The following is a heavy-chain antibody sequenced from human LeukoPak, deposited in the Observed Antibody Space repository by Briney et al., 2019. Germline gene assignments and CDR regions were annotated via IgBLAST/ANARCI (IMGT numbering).Heavy chain of an antibody. V-gene: IGHV1-46*01. J-gene: IGHJ4*02. Sequence: ASVNVSCTASGYTFTSYYMYSLRQAPGHGREWMGIINPSGGSTSCAQKFQGRVTMTRDTSTSTVYMELSSLRSEDTAVYYCARSLVGATLDVGYWGQGTLVTVSS. CDR2: INPSGGST. D-gene: IGHD1-26*01. CDR1: GYTFTSYY. CDR3: ARSLVGATLDVGY.